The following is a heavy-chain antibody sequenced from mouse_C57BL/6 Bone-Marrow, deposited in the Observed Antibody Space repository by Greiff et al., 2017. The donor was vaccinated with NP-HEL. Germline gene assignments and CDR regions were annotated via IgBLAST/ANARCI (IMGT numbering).Heavy chain of an antibody. CDR3: AAAFITTVVAWFAY. V-gene: IGHV2-3*01. Sequence: VQRVESGPGLVAPSQSLSITCTVSGFSLTSYGVSWVRQPPGKGLEWLGVIWGDGSTNYHSALISRLSISKDNSKSQVFVKLNSLQTDDTATYYCAAAFITTVVAWFAYWGQGTLVTVSA. CDR1: GFSLTSYG. CDR2: IWGDGST. J-gene: IGHJ3*01. D-gene: IGHD1-1*01.